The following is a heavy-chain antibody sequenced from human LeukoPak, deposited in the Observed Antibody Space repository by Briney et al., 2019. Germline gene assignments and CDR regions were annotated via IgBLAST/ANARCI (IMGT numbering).Heavy chain of an antibody. CDR2: IRYDGTNK. Sequence: GGSLRLSCAASGFTFSSYGMHWVRQAPGKGLEWVAFIRYDGTNKYHADSVRGRFTISRDNSKNTLYLQMNSLRGEDTAVYYCAKAMTIGLYHYYYMDVWGKGTTVTVSS. D-gene: IGHD2/OR15-2a*01. J-gene: IGHJ6*03. CDR1: GFTFSSYG. V-gene: IGHV3-30*02. CDR3: AKAMTIGLYHYYYMDV.